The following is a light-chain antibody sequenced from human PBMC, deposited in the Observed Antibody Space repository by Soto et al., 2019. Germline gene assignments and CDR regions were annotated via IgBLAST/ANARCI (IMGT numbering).Light chain of an antibody. CDR3: QQRFAWPNS. J-gene: IGKJ4*01. CDR2: DIS. CDR1: QSVSIY. V-gene: IGKV3-11*01. Sequence: EIVLTQSPATLSLSPGERATLSCRASQSVSIYLAWYQQRPGQTPRLLIYDISTRAAGIPARFSGSVFRPDYTLTISNLEPEDSAVYYCQQRFAWPNSFGGGTKVQI.